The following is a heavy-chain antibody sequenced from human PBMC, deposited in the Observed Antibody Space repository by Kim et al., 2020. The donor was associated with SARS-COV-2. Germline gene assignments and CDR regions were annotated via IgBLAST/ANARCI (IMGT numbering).Heavy chain of an antibody. CDR3: ARAESSGWYAGFDY. CDR1: GFTVSSNY. J-gene: IGHJ4*02. V-gene: IGHV3-66*01. Sequence: GGSLRLSCAASGFTVSSNYMSWVRQAPGKGLEWVSVIYSGGSTYYADSVKGRFTISRDNSKNTLYLQMNSLRAEDTAVYYCARAESSGWYAGFDYWGQGTLVTVSS. CDR2: IYSGGST. D-gene: IGHD6-19*01.